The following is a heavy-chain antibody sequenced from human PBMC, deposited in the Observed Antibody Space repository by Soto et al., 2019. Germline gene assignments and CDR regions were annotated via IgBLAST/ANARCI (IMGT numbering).Heavy chain of an antibody. J-gene: IGHJ4*02. CDR2: ISGSGDST. CDR3: AKDNHQSYYDFWSGYFVY. V-gene: IGHV3-23*01. CDR1: GFTFSSYA. D-gene: IGHD3-3*01. Sequence: GGSLRLSCAASGFTFSSYAMSWVRQAPGKGLEWVSAISGSGDSTYYADSVKGRFTISRDNSKNTLYLQMNSLRAEDTAVYCCAKDNHQSYYDFWSGYFVYWGQGTLVTVSS.